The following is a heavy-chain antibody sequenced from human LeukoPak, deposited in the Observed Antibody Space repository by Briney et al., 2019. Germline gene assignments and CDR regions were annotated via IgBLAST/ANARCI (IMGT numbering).Heavy chain of an antibody. V-gene: IGHV3-21*01. J-gene: IGHJ6*03. CDR2: ISSSSSYI. CDR3: ARDPYYYYYMDV. Sequence: SGGSLRLSCAASGFTFSHYSMNWVRQAPGKGLEWVSSISSSSSYIYYADSVKGRFTISRDNAKNSLYLQMNSLRAEDTAVYYCARDPYYYYYMDVWGKGTTVTVSS. CDR1: GFTFSHYS.